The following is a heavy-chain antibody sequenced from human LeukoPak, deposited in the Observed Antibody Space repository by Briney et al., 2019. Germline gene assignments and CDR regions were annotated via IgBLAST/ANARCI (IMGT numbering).Heavy chain of an antibody. J-gene: IGHJ3*02. CDR3: VKTPAAILVIDAFDI. D-gene: IGHD2-2*02. Sequence: GGSLRLSCAVSGFTFSSYAMSWVRQAPGKGLEWVSVISPSGGSADYADSVKGRFTISRDNSKKTLYLLMNSLRAEDTAVYYCVKTPAAILVIDAFDIWGQGTMVTVSS. V-gene: IGHV3-23*01. CDR2: ISPSGGSA. CDR1: GFTFSSYA.